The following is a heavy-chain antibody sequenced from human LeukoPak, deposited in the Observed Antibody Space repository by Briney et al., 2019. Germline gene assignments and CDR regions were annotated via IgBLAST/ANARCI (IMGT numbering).Heavy chain of an antibody. J-gene: IGHJ3*01. V-gene: IGHV4-34*01. CDR3: ARGFPPGSGSRGSHAFDV. CDR1: EMSFSAYY. CDR2: INYGGST. Sequence: SETLSLTCAVSEMSFSAYYWNWTRQSPGKGLEWIGEINYGGSTKYTPSLEGRGTILIDTSKNQFSLKLTSVTAADTAVYYCARGFPPGSGSRGSHAFDVWGQGTMVTVSS. D-gene: IGHD6-19*01.